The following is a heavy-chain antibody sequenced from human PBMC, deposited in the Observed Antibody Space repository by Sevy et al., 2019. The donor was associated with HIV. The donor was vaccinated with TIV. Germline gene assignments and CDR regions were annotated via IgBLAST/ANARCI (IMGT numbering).Heavy chain of an antibody. CDR2: IYPGDSDT. J-gene: IGHJ3*02. CDR1: GYSFTSYW. CDR3: ASSDGSGSYHDAFDI. V-gene: IGHV5-51*01. D-gene: IGHD3-10*01. Sequence: GESLKISCKGSGYSFTSYWIGWVRQMPGKGLEWMGIIYPGDSDTRYSPSFQGQVTISADKSISTAYLQWSSLKASDTAMYYCASSDGSGSYHDAFDIWGQGTMVTVSS.